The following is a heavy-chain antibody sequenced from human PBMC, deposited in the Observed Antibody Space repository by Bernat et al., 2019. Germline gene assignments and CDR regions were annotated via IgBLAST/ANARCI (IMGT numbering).Heavy chain of an antibody. CDR1: GGSISSYY. Sequence: QVQLQESGPGLVKPSETLSLTCTVSGGSISSYYWSWIRQPPGKGLEWIGYIYYSGSTNYNPSLKSRVTISVDTSKNQFTLKLSSVTAADTAVDYCARAPGIYSSGWYYFDYWGQGTLVTVSS. CDR2: IYYSGST. J-gene: IGHJ4*02. CDR3: ARAPGIYSSGWYYFDY. V-gene: IGHV4-59*01. D-gene: IGHD6-19*01.